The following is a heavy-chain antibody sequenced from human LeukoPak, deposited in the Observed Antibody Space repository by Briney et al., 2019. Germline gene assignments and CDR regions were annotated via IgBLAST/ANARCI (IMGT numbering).Heavy chain of an antibody. CDR1: GGSISSYY. CDR2: IYTSGST. V-gene: IGHV4-4*07. CDR3: VRGRYDSSGYFALDI. Sequence: SETLSLTCTVSGGSISSYYWSWIRQPAGKGLEWIGRIYTSGSTDYNPSRQSRVTMSVDTSKNQFSLKLSSVTAADTAVYYCVRGRYDSSGYFALDIWGQGTMVTVSS. D-gene: IGHD3-22*01. J-gene: IGHJ3*02.